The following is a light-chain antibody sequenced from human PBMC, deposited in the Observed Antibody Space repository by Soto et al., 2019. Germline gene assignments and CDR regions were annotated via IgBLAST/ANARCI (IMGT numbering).Light chain of an antibody. Sequence: QSVLTQPASVSGSPGQSITISCTGTSRDVGGYDSVSWYQQHPGKAPKVMIYEVTNRPSGVSNRFSGSKSGNTASLTISGLQPEDESDYYCSSFTSTRTVVFGGGTKLTVL. CDR2: EVT. J-gene: IGLJ2*01. V-gene: IGLV2-14*01. CDR1: SRDVGGYDS. CDR3: SSFTSTRTVV.